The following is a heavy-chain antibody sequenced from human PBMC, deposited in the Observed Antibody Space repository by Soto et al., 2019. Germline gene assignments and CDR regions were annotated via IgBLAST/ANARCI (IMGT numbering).Heavy chain of an antibody. V-gene: IGHV1-2*02. D-gene: IGHD3-22*01. Sequence: GASVKVSCKASGYTFTGYYMHWVRQAPGQGLEWMGWINPNSGGTNYAQKFQGRVTMTRDTSISTAYMELSRLRSDDTAVYYCARDSEAFITMIVVSAYYFDYWGQGTLVTVS. J-gene: IGHJ4*02. CDR2: INPNSGGT. CDR3: ARDSEAFITMIVVSAYYFDY. CDR1: GYTFTGYY.